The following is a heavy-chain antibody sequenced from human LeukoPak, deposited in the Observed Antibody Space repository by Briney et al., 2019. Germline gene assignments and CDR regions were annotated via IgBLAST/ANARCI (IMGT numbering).Heavy chain of an antibody. J-gene: IGHJ4*02. CDR2: IYPSGTT. Sequence: SQTLSLTCAVSGVSINRGAFYWRWVRQPAGKGLEWIGRIYPSGTTNYNPSLKSRVTISLDTSKNQFSLKLSSVTAADTAVYYCAREGTFYYDSSGPYYFDPWGQGTLVTVSS. CDR1: GVSINRGAFY. CDR3: AREGTFYYDSSGPYYFDP. V-gene: IGHV4-61*02. D-gene: IGHD3-22*01.